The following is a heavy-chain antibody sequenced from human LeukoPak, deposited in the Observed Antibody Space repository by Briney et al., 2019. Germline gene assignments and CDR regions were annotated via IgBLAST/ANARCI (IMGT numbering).Heavy chain of an antibody. Sequence: ASVKVSCKASGYTFTSYGISWVRQAPGQGLEWMGWISAYNGNTNYAQKLQGRVTMTTDTSTSTAYMELRSLRSDDTAVYYCARDLEDIVVVPAACRMSWFDPWGQGTLVTVSS. CDR2: ISAYNGNT. V-gene: IGHV1-18*01. CDR3: ARDLEDIVVVPAACRMSWFDP. CDR1: GYTFTSYG. D-gene: IGHD2-2*01. J-gene: IGHJ5*02.